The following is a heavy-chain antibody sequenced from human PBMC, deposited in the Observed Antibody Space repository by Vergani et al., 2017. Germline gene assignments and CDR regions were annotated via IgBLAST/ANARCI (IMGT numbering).Heavy chain of an antibody. D-gene: IGHD7-27*01. CDR3: VRRQQGMRWAFDI. CDR1: GFTVSSNY. V-gene: IGHV3-53*01. Sequence: EVQLGESGGGLIQPGGSLRLSCVASGFTVSSNYMSWVRQAPGKGLEWVSVIYSGGNTFYTDSVKGRFTISRDNSKNTLYFQIKSLGVEDTAVYHCVRRQQGMRWAFDIWGQGTLVTVSS. CDR2: IYSGGNT. J-gene: IGHJ3*02.